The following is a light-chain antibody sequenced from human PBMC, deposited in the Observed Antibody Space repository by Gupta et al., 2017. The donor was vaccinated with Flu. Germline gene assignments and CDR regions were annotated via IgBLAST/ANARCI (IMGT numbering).Light chain of an antibody. V-gene: IGLV3-19*01. CDR1: GLRNSY. J-gene: IGLJ2*01. CDR3: NTQDSTDNNQAV. Sequence: QTVRTTSQRDGLRNSYATGDQQRPVQSAVLVISAKNTRPSGGPDAFSTASSANTAALTITGAQAEDEADYYCNTQDSTDNNQAVFGGGTKLTVL. CDR2: AKN.